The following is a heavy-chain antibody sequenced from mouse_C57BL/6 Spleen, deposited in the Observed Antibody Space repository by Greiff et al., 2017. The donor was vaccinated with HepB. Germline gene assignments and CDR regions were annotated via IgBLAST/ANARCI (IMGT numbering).Heavy chain of an antibody. J-gene: IGHJ2*01. CDR3: ARLGQGRYYFDY. CDR2: ISGGGGNT. CDR1: GFTFSSYT. D-gene: IGHD3-3*01. Sequence: EVQGVESGGGLVKPGGSLKLSCAASGFTFSSYTMSWVRQTPEKRLEWVATISGGGGNTYYPDSVKGRFTISRDNAKNTLYLQMSSLRSEDTALYYCARLGQGRYYFDYWGQGTTLTVSS. V-gene: IGHV5-9*01.